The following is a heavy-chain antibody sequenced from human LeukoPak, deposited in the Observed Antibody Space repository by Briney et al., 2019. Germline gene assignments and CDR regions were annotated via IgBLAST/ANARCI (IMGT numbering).Heavy chain of an antibody. CDR3: ARRSWGYFDY. V-gene: IGHV4-59*01. Sequence: SETLSLTCTVSGGSISSYSWSWIRQPPGKGLEWIGYVYYSGSTNYNPSLKSRVTISVDTSKNQFSLKLSSVTAADTAVCYCARRSWGYFDYWGQGTLVTVSS. CDR2: VYYSGST. CDR1: GGSISSYS. D-gene: IGHD7-27*01. J-gene: IGHJ4*02.